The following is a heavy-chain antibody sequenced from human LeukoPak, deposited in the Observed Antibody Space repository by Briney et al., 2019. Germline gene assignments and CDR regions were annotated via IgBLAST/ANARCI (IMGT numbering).Heavy chain of an antibody. CDR1: GFTFSSYA. CDR2: ISGSGGST. CDR3: ARDATTYPFMLVYYFDY. J-gene: IGHJ4*02. Sequence: GGSLRLSCAASGFTFSSYAMSWVRQAPGKGLEWVSAISGSGGSTYYADSVKGRFTISRDNAMNSLYLQMNSLRAEDAAVYYCARDATTYPFMLVYYFDYWGQGTLVTVSS. D-gene: IGHD2-8*01. V-gene: IGHV3-23*01.